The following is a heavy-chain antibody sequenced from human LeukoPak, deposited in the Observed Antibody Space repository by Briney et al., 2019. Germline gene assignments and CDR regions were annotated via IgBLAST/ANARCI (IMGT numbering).Heavy chain of an antibody. Sequence: SETLSLTCTVSGGSISSSSYYWGWIRQPPGKGLEWIGYIYYSGSTNYNPSLKSRVAISVDTSKNQFSLKLSSVTAADTAVYYCARARYDSSSSWGRLIDYWGQGTLVTVSS. CDR3: ARARYDSSSSWGRLIDY. D-gene: IGHD6-6*01. CDR1: GGSISSSSYY. V-gene: IGHV4-61*05. CDR2: IYYSGST. J-gene: IGHJ4*02.